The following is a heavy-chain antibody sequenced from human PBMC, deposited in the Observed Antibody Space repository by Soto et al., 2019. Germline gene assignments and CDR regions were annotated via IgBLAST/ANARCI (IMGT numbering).Heavy chain of an antibody. CDR2: MNPNSGNT. CDR1: GYTFTSYD. Sequence: QVQLVQSGAEVKKPGASVKVSCKASGYTFTSYDINWVRQATGQGLEWMGWMNPNSGNTGDAQKFQGRVTMTRNTSISTAYRGLSSLRSEVTALYYCARQKVDASDYWGQGTLVTVSS. CDR3: ARQKVDASDY. J-gene: IGHJ4*02. D-gene: IGHD2-15*01. V-gene: IGHV1-8*01.